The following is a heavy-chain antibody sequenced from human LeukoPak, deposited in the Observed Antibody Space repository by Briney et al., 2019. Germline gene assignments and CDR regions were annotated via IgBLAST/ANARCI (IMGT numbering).Heavy chain of an antibody. CDR1: GFTFSSYA. Sequence: GGSLRLSCEASGFTFSSYAMSRVRQAPGKGLEWVSGISGSGGSTYYADSVKGRFTISRDNSKNTLYLQMNSLRAEDTAVYYCAKGTGTTRYYYMDVWGKGTTVTVSS. CDR3: AKGTGTTRYYYMDV. D-gene: IGHD1-1*01. CDR2: ISGSGGST. V-gene: IGHV3-23*01. J-gene: IGHJ6*03.